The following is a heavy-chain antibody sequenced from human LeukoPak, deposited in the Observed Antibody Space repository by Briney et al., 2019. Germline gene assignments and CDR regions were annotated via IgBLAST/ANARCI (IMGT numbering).Heavy chain of an antibody. Sequence: KPSETLSLTCTVSGYSISSGYYWGWIRQPPGKGLEWIGSIYHSGSTYYNPSLKSRVTISVDTSKNQFSLKLSSVTAADTAVYYCARRRPLGGSGYYSWAPPESRTNWFDPWGQGTLVTVSS. CDR3: ARRRPLGGSGYYSWAPPESRTNWFDP. D-gene: IGHD3-3*01. V-gene: IGHV4-38-2*02. CDR1: GYSISSGYY. J-gene: IGHJ5*02. CDR2: IYHSGST.